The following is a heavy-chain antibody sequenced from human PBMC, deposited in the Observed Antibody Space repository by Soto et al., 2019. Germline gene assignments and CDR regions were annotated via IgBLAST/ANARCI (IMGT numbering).Heavy chain of an antibody. CDR1: GYTFTSYG. J-gene: IGHJ5*02. CDR3: ARDEFVGYSYGPNWFDP. D-gene: IGHD5-18*01. Sequence: QVQLVQSGAEVKKPGASVKVSCKASGYTFTSYGISWVRQAPGQGLEWMGWISAYNGNTNYAQKLQGRVTMTTDTSTSTAYMELRSLGSYDTAVYYCARDEFVGYSYGPNWFDPWVQGTLVTVSS. V-gene: IGHV1-18*01. CDR2: ISAYNGNT.